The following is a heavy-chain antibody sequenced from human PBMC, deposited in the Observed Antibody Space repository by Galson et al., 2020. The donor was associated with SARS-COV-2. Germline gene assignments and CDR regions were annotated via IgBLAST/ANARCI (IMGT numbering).Heavy chain of an antibody. Sequence: ASETLSLTCSVSGGFLSSTSYYWGWIRQSPGKGLEWIGSIYFNGRTFYNPSLKSRVTMSIDTSKNQFSLKLTSVTAADTAVYFCARKEATYDHWGHGVLVTGSS. CDR3: ARKEATYDH. J-gene: IGHJ5*02. CDR1: GGFLSSTSYY. CDR2: IYFNGRT. V-gene: IGHV4-39*07.